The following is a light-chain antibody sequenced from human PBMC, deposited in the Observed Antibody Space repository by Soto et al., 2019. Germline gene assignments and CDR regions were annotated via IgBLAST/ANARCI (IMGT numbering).Light chain of an antibody. Sequence: QSVLTQPPSVSGAPGQRVTISCTGSSSNIGTHYDVHWYQQLPGTAPKLLIYENIKRPSGIPDRFSASKSGRAASLGITGIQTEDEAYDSCQSYDTTLSAHVSGTGTKLTVL. CDR2: ENI. J-gene: IGLJ1*01. CDR1: SSNIGTHYD. CDR3: QSYDTTLSAHV. V-gene: IGLV1-40*01.